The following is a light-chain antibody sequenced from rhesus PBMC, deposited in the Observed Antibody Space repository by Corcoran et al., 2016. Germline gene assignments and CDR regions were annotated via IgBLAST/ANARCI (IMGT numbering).Light chain of an antibody. CDR1: QTITNY. Sequence: DIQMTQSPSSLSASVGDRVTITCRASQTITNYLAWYQQKPGKVPKLLIYGAFSLESGVPSRFGGSGSGTEFTLTISSLQPEDFATYYCQQHASHPPTCGGGTKVDIK. CDR3: QQHASHPPT. J-gene: IGKJ4*01. CDR2: GAF. V-gene: IGKV1-44*02.